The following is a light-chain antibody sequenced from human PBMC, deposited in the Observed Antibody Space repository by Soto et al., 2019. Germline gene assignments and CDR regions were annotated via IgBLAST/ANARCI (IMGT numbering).Light chain of an antibody. V-gene: IGLV1-47*01. CDR1: SSNIGNNY. CDR2: KSN. CDR3: AAWDDSLSGWV. J-gene: IGLJ3*02. Sequence: QSVLTQPPSASGTPGQTVTISCSGSSSNIGNNYVYWYQQVPGTAPKLLMYKSNLRPSGVPDRFPGSKSGTSASLAISGLRSEDEADYHCAAWDDSLSGWVFGGGTKLTVL.